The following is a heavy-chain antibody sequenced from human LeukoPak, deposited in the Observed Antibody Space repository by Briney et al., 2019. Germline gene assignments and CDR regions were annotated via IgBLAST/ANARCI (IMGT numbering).Heavy chain of an antibody. CDR1: GFTFSSYS. J-gene: IGHJ4*02. D-gene: IGHD5/OR15-5a*01. CDR3: ARDLRVYDFDY. V-gene: IGHV3-21*01. CDR2: ISSSSSYI. Sequence: AGGSLRLSCAASGFTFSSYSMNWVRQAPGKGLEWVSSISSSSSYINYADSVKGRFTISRDNANNSLYLQMNSLRAEDTAVYYCARDLRVYDFDYWGQGTLVTVSS.